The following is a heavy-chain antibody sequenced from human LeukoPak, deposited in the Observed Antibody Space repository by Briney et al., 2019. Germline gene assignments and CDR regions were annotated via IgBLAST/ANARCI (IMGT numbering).Heavy chain of an antibody. V-gene: IGHV3-30*04. CDR2: ISYDGSNK. J-gene: IGHJ6*03. CDR1: GFTFSSYA. CDR3: ARDELEPYYYYYYMDV. Sequence: GGSLRLSCAASGFTFSSYAMHWVRQAPGKGLEWVAVISYDGSNKYYADSVKGRFTISRDNSKNTLYLQMNSLRAEDTAVYYCARDELEPYYYYYYMDVWGKGTTVTVSS. D-gene: IGHD1-1*01.